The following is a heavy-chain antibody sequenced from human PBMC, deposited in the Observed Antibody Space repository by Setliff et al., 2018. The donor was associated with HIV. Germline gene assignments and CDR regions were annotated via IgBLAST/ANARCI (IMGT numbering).Heavy chain of an antibody. V-gene: IGHV4-30-4*08. J-gene: IGHJ4*02. CDR1: RDSIRNGAYF. Sequence: PSETLSLTCTVSRDSIRNGAYFWTWIRQPPGKGLEWIGSIYYDGRTFYKPSLKSRVTISVDTSKNQVSLKLNSMTAADTAVYFCVRGPQWLVQKGRVYYFDYWGQGTLVTVSS. CDR2: IYYDGRT. D-gene: IGHD6-19*01. CDR3: VRGPQWLVQKGRVYYFDY.